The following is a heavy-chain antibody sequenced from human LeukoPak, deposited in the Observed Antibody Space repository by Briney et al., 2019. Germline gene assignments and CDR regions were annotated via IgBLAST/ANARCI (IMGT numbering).Heavy chain of an antibody. J-gene: IGHJ4*02. CDR3: ARVSYPNYGDYGPFDY. CDR1: GYTFTGYY. Sequence: GASVKVSCKASGYTFTGYYMHWVRQAPGQGLEWMGRINPNSGGTNYAQKFQGRVTMTRDTSISTAHMELSRLRSDDTAVYYCARVSYPNYGDYGPFDYWGQGTLVTVSS. V-gene: IGHV1-2*06. CDR2: INPNSGGT. D-gene: IGHD4-17*01.